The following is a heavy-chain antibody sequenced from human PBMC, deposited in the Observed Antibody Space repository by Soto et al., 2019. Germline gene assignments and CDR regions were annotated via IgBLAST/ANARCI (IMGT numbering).Heavy chain of an antibody. V-gene: IGHV1-69*13. CDR1: GGTFNNNA. Sequence: SVKVSCKASGGTFNNNAISWVRQAPGQGLEWMGGIIPILGTANYAQKFRGRVTITADESTSTGYMDLSSLRSEDTAVYYCARPYDSSDYYGGGMDVWGQGTTVTVSS. D-gene: IGHD3-22*01. CDR3: ARPYDSSDYYGGGMDV. J-gene: IGHJ6*02. CDR2: IIPILGTA.